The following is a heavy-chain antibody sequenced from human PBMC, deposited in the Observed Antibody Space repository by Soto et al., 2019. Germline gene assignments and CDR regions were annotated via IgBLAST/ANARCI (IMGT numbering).Heavy chain of an antibody. CDR3: TRETRAYGGLADY. J-gene: IGHJ4*02. CDR2: IIPLFGTP. Sequence: QVQLVQSGAEVKKPGSSVKVSCKVSGGTFNNNLINWVRQAPGQGLEWMGGIIPLFGTPNYAQKFQGRVTITADASTSTADMELTSLTSHDTAVYYCTRETRAYGGLADYWGQGTLVTVSS. CDR1: GGTFNNNL. V-gene: IGHV1-69*01. D-gene: IGHD4-17*01.